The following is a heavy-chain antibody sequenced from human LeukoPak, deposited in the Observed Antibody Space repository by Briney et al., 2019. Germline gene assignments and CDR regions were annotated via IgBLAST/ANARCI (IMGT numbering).Heavy chain of an antibody. Sequence: GGSLRLSCAASEFTFSSYWMSWVRQAPGKGLEWVANIKGDGSEKHYVDSVKGRFTISRDNAKNSLYLQMNSLRAEDTAVYYYARNGGNSWGNWFDPWGQGTLVTVSS. D-gene: IGHD4-23*01. CDR2: IKGDGSEK. V-gene: IGHV3-7*01. CDR1: EFTFSSYW. J-gene: IGHJ5*02. CDR3: ARNGGNSWGNWFDP.